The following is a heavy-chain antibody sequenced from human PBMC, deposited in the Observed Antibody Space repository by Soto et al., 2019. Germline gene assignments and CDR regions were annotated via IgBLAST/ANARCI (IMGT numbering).Heavy chain of an antibody. CDR3: ARDLYSSSSFGGSYYFDY. J-gene: IGHJ4*02. D-gene: IGHD6-6*01. CDR2: ISYDGSNK. V-gene: IGHV3-30-3*01. CDR1: GFTFSSYA. Sequence: QVQLVESGGGVVQPRRSLRLSCAASGFTFSSYAMHWVRQAPGKGLEWVAVISYDGSNKYYADSVKGRFTISRDNSKNTLYLQMNSLRAEDTAVYYCARDLYSSSSFGGSYYFDYWGQGTLVTVSS.